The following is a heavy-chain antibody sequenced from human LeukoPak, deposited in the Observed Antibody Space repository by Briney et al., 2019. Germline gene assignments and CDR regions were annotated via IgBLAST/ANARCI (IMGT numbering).Heavy chain of an antibody. CDR2: IYTSGST. Sequence: SETLSLTCTVSGGSISSYYWSWIRQPAGKGLEWIGRIYTSGSTNYNPSLKSRVTMSADTSKNQFSLKLSSVTAADTAVYYCARGQTAAAGTFWFDPWGQGTLVTVSS. D-gene: IGHD6-13*01. CDR3: ARGQTAAAGTFWFDP. CDR1: GGSISSYY. J-gene: IGHJ5*02. V-gene: IGHV4-4*07.